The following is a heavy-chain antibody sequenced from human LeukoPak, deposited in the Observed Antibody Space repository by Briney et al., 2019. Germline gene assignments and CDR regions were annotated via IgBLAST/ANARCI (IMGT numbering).Heavy chain of an antibody. D-gene: IGHD2-15*01. J-gene: IGHJ3*02. Sequence: GGSLRLSCAASGFTVSGNYMSWVRQAPGKGLEWVSVIYSGGSTYYADSVKGRFTISRDNSKNTLYLQMNSLRAEDTAVYYCARYCSGGSCYSDAFDIWGQGTMVTVSS. CDR3: ARYCSGGSCYSDAFDI. V-gene: IGHV3-53*01. CDR2: IYSGGST. CDR1: GFTVSGNY.